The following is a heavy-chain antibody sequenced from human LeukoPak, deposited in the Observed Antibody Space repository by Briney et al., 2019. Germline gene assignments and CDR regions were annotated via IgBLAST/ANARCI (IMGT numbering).Heavy chain of an antibody. CDR2: ISYDGSNK. CDR1: GCNFSSYA. J-gene: IGHJ5*02. CDR3: ARDLEQDAAMVTTFDP. V-gene: IGHV3-30*04. D-gene: IGHD5-18*01. Sequence: SGGYLRRSRAASGCNFSSYAMHWVRQAPGKGLEWVAVISYDGSNKYYADSVKGRFTISRDNSKNTLYLQMNSLRAEDTAVYYCARDLEQDAAMVTTFDPWGQGTLVTVSS.